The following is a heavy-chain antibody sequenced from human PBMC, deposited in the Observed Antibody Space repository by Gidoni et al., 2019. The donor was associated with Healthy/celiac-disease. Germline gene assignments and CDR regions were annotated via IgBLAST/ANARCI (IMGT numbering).Heavy chain of an antibody. Sequence: QVQLQEAGPGLVKPAETLSLTGTVSGGTISSYYWSWIRQPPGKGLEWIGYIYYRGSTNYNPSLKSRVTISVDTSKTQFSLKLSSVTAADTAVYSCARWGAGYNRNSFDYWGQGTLVTVSS. D-gene: IGHD1-26*01. V-gene: IGHV4-59*01. CDR3: ARWGAGYNRNSFDY. CDR2: IYYRGST. CDR1: GGTISSYY. J-gene: IGHJ4*02.